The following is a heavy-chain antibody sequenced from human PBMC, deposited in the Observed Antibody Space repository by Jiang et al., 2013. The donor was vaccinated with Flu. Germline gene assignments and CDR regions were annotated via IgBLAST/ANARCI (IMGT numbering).Heavy chain of an antibody. CDR1: GYTFSNYD. J-gene: IGHJ5*02. V-gene: IGHV1-8*01. D-gene: IGHD2-2*01. Sequence: VQLVESGAEVKKPGASVKVSCKASGYTFSNYDINWVRQATGQGLEWMGWVNANSGNTGYAQKFQGRVTLTRNTSISTAYMELSSLTSEDTAVYYCVSSTAYAAWGQGTLVTVPS. CDR3: VSSTAYAA. CDR2: VNANSGNT.